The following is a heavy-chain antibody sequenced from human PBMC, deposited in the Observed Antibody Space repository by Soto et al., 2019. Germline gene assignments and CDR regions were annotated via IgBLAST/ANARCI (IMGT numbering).Heavy chain of an antibody. CDR1: GYTFTSYD. CDR2: MNPNSGNT. J-gene: IGHJ4*02. Sequence: QVQLVQSGAEVKKPGASVKVSCKSSGYTFTSYDINWVRQATGQGLEWMGWMNPNSGNTGYAQKFQGRVTMTRNTSISTAYMELSSLRSEDTAVYYCARVEATYDFWGGGIVDYWGQGTLVTVSS. CDR3: ARVEATYDFWGGGIVDY. V-gene: IGHV1-8*01. D-gene: IGHD3-3*01.